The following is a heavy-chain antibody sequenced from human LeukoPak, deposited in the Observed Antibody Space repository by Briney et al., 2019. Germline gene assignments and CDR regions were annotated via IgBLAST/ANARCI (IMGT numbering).Heavy chain of an antibody. D-gene: IGHD4-17*01. Sequence: GGSLRLSRAASGFTVSSNYMSWVRQAPGKGLEWVSVIYSGGSTYYADSVKGRFTISRDNSKNTLYLQMNSLRAEDTAVYYCARSQNYYTTEIDYWGQGTLVTVSS. V-gene: IGHV3-53*01. CDR3: ARSQNYYTTEIDY. CDR2: IYSGGST. J-gene: IGHJ4*02. CDR1: GFTVSSNY.